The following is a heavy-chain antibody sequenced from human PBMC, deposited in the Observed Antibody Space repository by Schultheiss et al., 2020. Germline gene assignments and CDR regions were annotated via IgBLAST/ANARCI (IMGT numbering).Heavy chain of an antibody. CDR1: GYSFSSYT. D-gene: IGHD7-27*01. J-gene: IGHJ4*02. Sequence: SVKVSCKASGYSFSSYTISWVRQAPGQGLEWMGGIIPIFGTANYAQKFQGRVTITADESTSTAYMELSSLRSEDTAVYYCARWSLTGVEFDYWGQGTLVTVSS. CDR2: IIPIFGTA. V-gene: IGHV1-69*13. CDR3: ARWSLTGVEFDY.